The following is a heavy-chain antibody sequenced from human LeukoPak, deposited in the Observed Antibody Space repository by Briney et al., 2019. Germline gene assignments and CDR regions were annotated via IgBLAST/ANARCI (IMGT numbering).Heavy chain of an antibody. J-gene: IGHJ4*02. Sequence: PSESLSLTCTVSGGSISSSSYYWGWIRQPPGKGLEWIGSIYYSGSTYYNPSLKSRVTISVDTSKTQFSLKLSSVTAADTAVYYCARRALYDFWSGYGGGGNFDYWGQGTLVTVSS. CDR3: ARRALYDFWSGYGGGGNFDY. CDR1: GGSISSSSYY. CDR2: IYYSGST. V-gene: IGHV4-39*01. D-gene: IGHD3-3*01.